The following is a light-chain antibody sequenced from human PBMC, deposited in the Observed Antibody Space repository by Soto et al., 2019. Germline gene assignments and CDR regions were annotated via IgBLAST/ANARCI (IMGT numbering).Light chain of an antibody. CDR3: QQYGSSPPWT. V-gene: IGKV3-20*01. J-gene: IGKJ1*01. Sequence: EVVLTQSPATLSFSPLYRATLSCSASQSVSSHFAWYQQKSGQAPRLLIYGASSRATGIPDRFSGSGSGTDFTLTISRLEPEDFAVYYCQQYGSSPPWTFGQGTKVDIK. CDR2: GAS. CDR1: QSVSSH.